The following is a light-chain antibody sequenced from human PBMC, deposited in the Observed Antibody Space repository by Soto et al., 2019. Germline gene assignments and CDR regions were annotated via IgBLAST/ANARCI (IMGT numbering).Light chain of an antibody. CDR2: SNY. CDR3: AAWDDILNGYV. CDR1: SSNIESNT. V-gene: IGLV1-44*01. Sequence: QSVLTQPPSASGTPGQRVTIACSGSSSNIESNTVTWYQQLPGTAPKLVIYSNYDRPSGVPDRFSGSTSGTSASLVIRGLQSDDEADYYCAAWDDILNGYVFGGGTKVT. J-gene: IGLJ1*01.